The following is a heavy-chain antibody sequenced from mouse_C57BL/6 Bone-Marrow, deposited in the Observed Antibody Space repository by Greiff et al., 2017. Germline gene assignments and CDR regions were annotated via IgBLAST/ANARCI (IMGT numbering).Heavy chain of an antibody. Sequence: VQLQQSGPVLVKPGASVQMSCKASGYTFTDYYMNWVKQSHGKSLEWIGVINPYNGGTSYNQKFKGKATLTVDKSSSTAYMELNSLTSEDSAVYYCARGIYYYGSNYAMDYWGQGTSGTVSS. V-gene: IGHV1-19*01. J-gene: IGHJ4*01. CDR3: ARGIYYYGSNYAMDY. D-gene: IGHD1-1*01. CDR1: GYTFTDYY. CDR2: INPYNGGT.